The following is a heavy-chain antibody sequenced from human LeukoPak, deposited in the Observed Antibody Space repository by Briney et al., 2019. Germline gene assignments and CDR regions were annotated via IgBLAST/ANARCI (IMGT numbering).Heavy chain of an antibody. D-gene: IGHD2-21*01. V-gene: IGHV3-23*01. CDR3: AKDGVVDYYYYYMDV. CDR1: GFTFSSYA. Sequence: PGGSLRLSWAASGFTFSSYAMSWVRQAPGKGLEWVSAISGSGGSTYYADSVKGRFTISRDNSKNTLYLQMNSLRAEDTAVYYCAKDGVVDYYYYYMDVWGKGTTVTVSS. CDR2: ISGSGGST. J-gene: IGHJ6*03.